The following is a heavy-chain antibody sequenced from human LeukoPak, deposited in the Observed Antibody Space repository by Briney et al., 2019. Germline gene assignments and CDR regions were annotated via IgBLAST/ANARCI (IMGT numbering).Heavy chain of an antibody. CDR3: AKHPGVPFLEWLFPHY. D-gene: IGHD3-3*02. Sequence: PGGSLTLSCAASGFTFSGYYLSWLRQAPGKGLEWVWAISGSGGSTYYADSVKGRFTISRDNSKNTLYLQMNRLRAEDTAVYYCAKHPGVPFLEWLFPHYWGQGTLVTVSS. J-gene: IGHJ4*02. CDR1: GFTFSGYY. V-gene: IGHV3-23*01. CDR2: ISGSGGST.